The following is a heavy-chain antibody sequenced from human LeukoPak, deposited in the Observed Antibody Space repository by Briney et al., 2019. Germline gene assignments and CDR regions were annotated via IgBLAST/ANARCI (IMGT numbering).Heavy chain of an antibody. CDR2: IWYDGSNK. V-gene: IGHV3-33*06. CDR3: AKDLNRGLPDY. CDR1: GFTFSSYG. Sequence: GGSLRLSCAASGFTFSSYGMHWVRQAPGKGLEWVAVIWYDGSNKYYADSVKGRFTISRDNSKNTLYLQMNSLRAEDTAVYYCAKDLNRGLPDYWGQGTLVTVSS. J-gene: IGHJ4*02. D-gene: IGHD2-21*01.